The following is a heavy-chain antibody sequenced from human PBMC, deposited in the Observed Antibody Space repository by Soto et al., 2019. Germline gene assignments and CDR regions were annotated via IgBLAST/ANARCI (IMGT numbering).Heavy chain of an antibody. CDR2: IYYSGST. J-gene: IGHJ4*02. Sequence: SETLSLTCTVSGGSISSYCWSWIRQPPGKGLEWIGYIYYSGSTNYNPPLKSRVTISVDTSKNQFSLKLSSVTAADTAVYYCARRYGYSFDYWGQGTLVTVSS. D-gene: IGHD1-1*01. CDR1: GGSISSYC. CDR3: ARRYGYSFDY. V-gene: IGHV4-59*08.